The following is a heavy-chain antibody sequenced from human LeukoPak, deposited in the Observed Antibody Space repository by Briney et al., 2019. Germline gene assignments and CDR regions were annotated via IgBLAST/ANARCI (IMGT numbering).Heavy chain of an antibody. Sequence: GSLRLSCAASGFTFSSYAMHWVRQAPGKGLEYVSAISSDGVTTYYANSVKGRFTISRDNSKNTLYLQVGSLRVEDMAVYYCARGNLFYFDYWGQGTLVTVSS. J-gene: IGHJ4*02. CDR2: ISSDGVTT. CDR3: ARGNLFYFDY. CDR1: GFTFSSYA. V-gene: IGHV3-64*01.